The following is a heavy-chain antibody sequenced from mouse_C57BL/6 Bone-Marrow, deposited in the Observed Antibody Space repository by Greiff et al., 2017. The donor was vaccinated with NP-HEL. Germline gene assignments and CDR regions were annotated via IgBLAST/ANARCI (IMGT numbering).Heavy chain of an antibody. J-gene: IGHJ2*01. CDR1: GYTFTSYW. CDR3: ARCITTKEYYFDY. Sequence: QVQLKQPGAELVRPGSSVKLSCKASGYTFTSYWMDWVKQRPGQGLEWIGNIYPSDSETHYNQKFKDKATLTVDKSSSTAYMQLSSLTSEDSAVYYCARCITTKEYYFDYWGQGTTLTVSS. V-gene: IGHV1-61*01. CDR2: IYPSDSET. D-gene: IGHD1-1*01.